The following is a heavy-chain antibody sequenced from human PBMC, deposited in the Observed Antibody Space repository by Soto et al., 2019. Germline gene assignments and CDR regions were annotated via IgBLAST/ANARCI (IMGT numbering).Heavy chain of an antibody. V-gene: IGHV4-31*03. CDR2: INYSGST. CDR1: GGSISSGGYY. D-gene: IGHD3-3*01. Sequence: QVQLQESGPGLVKPSQTLSLTCTVSGGSISSGGYYWSWIRQYPGTGLEWIGNINYSGSTYYNPSLKSRVTISFDTSKNQSSLKLTSVTAADTAVYYCARDFGKGWFAPWGQGTLVTVSS. J-gene: IGHJ5*02. CDR3: ARDFGKGWFAP.